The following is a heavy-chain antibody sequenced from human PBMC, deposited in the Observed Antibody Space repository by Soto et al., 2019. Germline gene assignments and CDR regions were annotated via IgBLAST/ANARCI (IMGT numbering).Heavy chain of an antibody. Sequence: GRSLRLSCAASGFTVTSNYMSWVRQAPGKGLEWVSLIDSGGNTYYADSVKGRFTISRDNSKNTLYLQMNSLRAEDTAVYYCERELRYCSSTSCPAGNWLDHRGQGTRGTV. V-gene: IGHV3-53*01. J-gene: IGHJ5*02. D-gene: IGHD2-2*01. CDR3: ERELRYCSSTSCPAGNWLDH. CDR1: GFTVTSNY. CDR2: IDSGGNT.